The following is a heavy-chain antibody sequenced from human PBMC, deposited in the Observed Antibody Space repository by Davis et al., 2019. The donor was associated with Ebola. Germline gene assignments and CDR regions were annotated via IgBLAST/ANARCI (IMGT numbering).Heavy chain of an antibody. CDR2: ISDDSSST. CDR3: VSAGWDH. J-gene: IGHJ4*02. V-gene: IGHV3-48*02. Sequence: PGGSLRLSCAASGFTFSSYEMNWVRQTPGKGLEWVSHISDDSSSTYYADSVKGRFTISRDNAKNSLYLQLNTLRDEDTAVYFCVSAGWDHWGQGTLVTASS. D-gene: IGHD2-15*01. CDR1: GFTFSSYE.